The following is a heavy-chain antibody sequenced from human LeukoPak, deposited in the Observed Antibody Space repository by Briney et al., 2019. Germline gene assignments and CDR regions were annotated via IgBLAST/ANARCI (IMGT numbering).Heavy chain of an antibody. Sequence: ASVKVSCKASGYTFTSYGISWVRQAPGQGLEWMGWISAYNGSTNYAQKLQGRVTMTTDTSTSTAYMELRSLRSDDTAVYYCAGDRPYCSSTSCYEVIDYWGQGTLVTVSS. J-gene: IGHJ4*02. D-gene: IGHD2-2*01. CDR3: AGDRPYCSSTSCYEVIDY. CDR2: ISAYNGST. V-gene: IGHV1-18*01. CDR1: GYTFTSYG.